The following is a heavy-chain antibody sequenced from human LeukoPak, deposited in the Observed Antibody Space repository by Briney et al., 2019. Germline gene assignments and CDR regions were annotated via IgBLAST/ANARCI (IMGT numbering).Heavy chain of an antibody. CDR2: ISAYNGNT. CDR1: GYTFTSYG. Sequence: ASVKVSCKASGYTFTSYGISWVRQAPGQGLEWMGWISAYNGNTNYAQKLQGRVTMTADTSTSTAYMELSRLRSDDTAVYYCATAAAGTGFDYWGQGTLVTVSS. V-gene: IGHV1-18*01. CDR3: ATAAAGTGFDY. J-gene: IGHJ4*02. D-gene: IGHD6-13*01.